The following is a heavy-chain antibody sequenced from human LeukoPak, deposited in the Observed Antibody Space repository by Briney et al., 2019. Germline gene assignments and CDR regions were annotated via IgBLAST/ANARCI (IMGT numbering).Heavy chain of an antibody. CDR1: GGSISRYY. V-gene: IGHV4-59*01. CDR3: ARDLIAAAGTNGMDV. J-gene: IGHJ6*02. D-gene: IGHD6-13*01. Sequence: PSETLSLTCTVSGGSISRYYWSWIRQPPGKGLEWIGYIYYSGSTNYNPSLKSRVTISVDTSKNQFSLKLSSVTAADTAVYYCARDLIAAAGTNGMDVWGQGTTVTVSS. CDR2: IYYSGST.